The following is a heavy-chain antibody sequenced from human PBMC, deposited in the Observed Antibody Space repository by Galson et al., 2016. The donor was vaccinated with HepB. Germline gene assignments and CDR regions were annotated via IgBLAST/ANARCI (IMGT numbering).Heavy chain of an antibody. CDR1: GFPFHKYN. J-gene: IGHJ2*01. Sequence: SLRLSCAASGFPFHKYNMNWIRQAPGKGLEWVASTGVSSSYTYHAESVAGRFGISRDTAKQSIFLHMSDLRTEDTARYFCHSFSLDPHFDLWGPGTLVAVSS. D-gene: IGHD3/OR15-3a*01. CDR2: TGVSSSYT. V-gene: IGHV3-21*01. CDR3: HSFSLDPHFDL.